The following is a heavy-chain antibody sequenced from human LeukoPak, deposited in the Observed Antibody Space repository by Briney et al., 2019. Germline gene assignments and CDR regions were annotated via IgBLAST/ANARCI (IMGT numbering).Heavy chain of an antibody. CDR3: ARGGGCTTNSCDFDN. CDR2: ISYSGTT. V-gene: IGHV4-59*01. J-gene: IGHJ4*02. CDR1: GLSIRTFY. D-gene: IGHD2-2*01. Sequence: SETLSLTCSVSGLSIRTFYWNWIRQSPGKGLELIGYISYSGTTNYNPSLNSRATISLDTSKNQFSLKLSSVTAADTALYYCARGGGCTTNSCDFDNWGQGTLVTVCS.